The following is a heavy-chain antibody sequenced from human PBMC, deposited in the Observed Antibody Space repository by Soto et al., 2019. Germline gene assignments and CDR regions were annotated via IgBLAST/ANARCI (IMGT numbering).Heavy chain of an antibody. CDR1: GGSMRNDDW. CDR2: ISHYGNT. Sequence: QVRLQESGPGLVEPSGTLSLTCGVSGGSMRNDDWWSWGSQTPGKGLEWIGEISHYGNTNYNPSLKSRLSMSIDTSKNQFSLKVRSLTAADTAMYYCARNGDCTNGICYVGWFDPWGQGTLVSVSS. J-gene: IGHJ5*02. CDR3: ARNGDCTNGICYVGWFDP. D-gene: IGHD2-21*02. V-gene: IGHV4-4*02.